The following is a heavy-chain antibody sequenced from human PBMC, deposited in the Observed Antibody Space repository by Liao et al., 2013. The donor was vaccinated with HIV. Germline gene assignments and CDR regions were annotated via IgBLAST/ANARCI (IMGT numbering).Heavy chain of an antibody. J-gene: IGHJ4*02. V-gene: IGHV4-4*07. CDR3: ARDSGGSEGWGLCTT. CDR2: IYASGNT. CDR1: GGSINNHY. Sequence: QMQLQESGPGLVKPSETLSLTCAVSGGSINNHYWNWIRQPAGRGLEWLGRIYASGNTNFNPSLKSRLTMSVDSSKNQFSLKLTSVTAADTALYYCARDSGGSEGWGLCTTWGQGSPGHRLL. D-gene: IGHD2-15*01.